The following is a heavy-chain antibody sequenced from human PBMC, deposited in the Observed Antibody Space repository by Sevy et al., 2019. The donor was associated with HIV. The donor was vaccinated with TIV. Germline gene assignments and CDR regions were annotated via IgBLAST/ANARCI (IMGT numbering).Heavy chain of an antibody. J-gene: IGHJ4*02. CDR2: INHSGST. Sequence: SETLSLTCAVYGGSFSGYYWSWIRRPPGKGLEWIGEINHSGSTNYNPSLKSRVTMSVDTSKNQFSLKLSSVTAADTAVYYCARGSSLLWFGEFYYFDYWGQGTLVTVSS. D-gene: IGHD3-10*01. CDR3: ARGSSLLWFGEFYYFDY. CDR1: GGSFSGYY. V-gene: IGHV4-34*01.